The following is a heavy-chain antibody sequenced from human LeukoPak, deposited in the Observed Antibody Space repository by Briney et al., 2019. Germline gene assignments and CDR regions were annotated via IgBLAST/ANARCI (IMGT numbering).Heavy chain of an antibody. V-gene: IGHV3-48*01. D-gene: IGHD6-19*01. J-gene: IGHJ4*02. CDR2: ICASSSPI. CDR1: GFIFSSYS. CDR3: ARSSVYPSFDY. Sequence: PGGSLRLSCVASGFIFSSYSVSWVRQAPGKGLEWLSYICASSSPIYYADSVEGRFTISRDNAKNSLYLQMNSLRVEDTAVYYCARSSVYPSFDYWGQGPLVPVSS.